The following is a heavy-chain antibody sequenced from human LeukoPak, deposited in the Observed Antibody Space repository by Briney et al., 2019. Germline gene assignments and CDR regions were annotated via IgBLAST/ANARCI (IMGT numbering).Heavy chain of an antibody. CDR2: ISNSGST. J-gene: IGHJ6*03. Sequence: SETLSLTCTVSGGSISNHYRTWIRQSPVKGLEWIGDISNSGSTSYNPSLKSRVTISIDTSKNQFSLKLSSVTAADTAVYYCGRDALVGYFSYYYMDVWGKGTTVTVSS. V-gene: IGHV4-59*11. CDR1: GGSISNHY. CDR3: GRDALVGYFSYYYMDV. D-gene: IGHD2-15*01.